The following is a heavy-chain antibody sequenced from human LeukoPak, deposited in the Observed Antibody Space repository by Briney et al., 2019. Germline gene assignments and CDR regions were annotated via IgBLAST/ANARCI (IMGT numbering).Heavy chain of an antibody. CDR1: GGSFSGYY. J-gene: IGHJ4*02. CDR3: ATSLRLIAVAADSDY. Sequence: PSETLSLTCAVYGGSFSGYYWSWIRQPPGKGLEWIGEINHSGSTNYNPSLKSRVTISVDTSKNQFSLKLSSVTAADTAVYYCATSLRLIAVAADSDYWGQGTLVTVSS. V-gene: IGHV4-34*01. CDR2: INHSGST. D-gene: IGHD6-19*01.